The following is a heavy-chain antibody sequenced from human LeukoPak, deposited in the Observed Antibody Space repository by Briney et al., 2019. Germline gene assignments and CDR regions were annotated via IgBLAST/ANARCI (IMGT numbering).Heavy chain of an antibody. D-gene: IGHD4-17*01. J-gene: IGHJ4*02. Sequence: PSETLSLTCRVSGGSISSSSYYWGWIRQPPGKGLEWIGSIYYSGSTYHNPTLKSRVTISVDTSKNQFSLKLSSVTAADTAAYYCARRSMTTVTDWGQGTLVTVSS. CDR2: IYYSGST. CDR1: GGSISSSSYY. CDR3: ARRSMTTVTD. V-gene: IGHV4-39*01.